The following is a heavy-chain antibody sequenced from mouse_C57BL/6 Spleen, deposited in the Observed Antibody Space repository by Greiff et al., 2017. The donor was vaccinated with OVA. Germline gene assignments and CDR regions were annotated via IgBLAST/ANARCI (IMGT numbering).Heavy chain of an antibody. D-gene: IGHD2-3*01. V-gene: IGHV5-17*01. Sequence: EVQRVESGGGLVKPGGSLKLSCAASGFTFSDYGMHWVRQAPEKGLEWVAYISSGSSTIYYADTVKGRFTISRDNAKNTLFLQMTSLRSEDTAMYYCARRYDGYYGGYAMDYWGQGTSVTVSS. CDR2: ISSGSSTI. CDR3: ARRYDGYYGGYAMDY. J-gene: IGHJ4*01. CDR1: GFTFSDYG.